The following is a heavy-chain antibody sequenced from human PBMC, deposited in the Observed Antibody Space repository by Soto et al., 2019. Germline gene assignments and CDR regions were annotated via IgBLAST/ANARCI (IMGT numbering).Heavy chain of an antibody. D-gene: IGHD4-17*01. CDR2: ISSSSSTI. J-gene: IGHJ4*02. CDR3: ARDHYGDYPYYFDY. Sequence: EVQLVESGGGLVQPGGSLRLSCAASGFTFSSYSMNWVRQAPGKGLEWVSYISSSSSTIYYADSVKGRFTNSRDNAKNSLYLPMNSLRDEDTAVYYCARDHYGDYPYYFDYWGQGTLVTVSS. V-gene: IGHV3-48*02. CDR1: GFTFSSYS.